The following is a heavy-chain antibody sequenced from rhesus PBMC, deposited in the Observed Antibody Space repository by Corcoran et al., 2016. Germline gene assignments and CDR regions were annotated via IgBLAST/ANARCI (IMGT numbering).Heavy chain of an antibody. Sequence: QVQLQESGPAVVKPSETLSLTCAVSAVSIRRAYWWSWIRQSPGKGLEWIGCIHGGDRTTEDNTTIKSRVTISMDTSKNQCSLRRTAVPAADTAVYYCARHEGGEQGSFDVWGQGVPVTVS. CDR2: IHGGDRTT. D-gene: IGHD3-34*01. CDR1: AVSIRRAYW. CDR3: ARHEGGEQGSFDV. J-gene: IGHJ5-1*01. V-gene: IGHV4-93*02.